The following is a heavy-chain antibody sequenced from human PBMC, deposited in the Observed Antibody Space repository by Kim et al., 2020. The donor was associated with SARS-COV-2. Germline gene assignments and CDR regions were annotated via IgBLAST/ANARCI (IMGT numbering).Heavy chain of an antibody. CDR1: GFTFSSYA. J-gene: IGHJ6*02. CDR3: ARVLRGSYYYGMDV. Sequence: GGSLRLSCAASGFTFSSYAMHWVRQAPGKGLEWVAVISYDGSNKYYADSVKGRFTISRDNSKNTLYLHMNSLRAEDTAVYYCARVLRGSYYYGMDVWGQGTTVTVSS. D-gene: IGHD3-16*01. CDR2: ISYDGSNK. V-gene: IGHV3-30*04.